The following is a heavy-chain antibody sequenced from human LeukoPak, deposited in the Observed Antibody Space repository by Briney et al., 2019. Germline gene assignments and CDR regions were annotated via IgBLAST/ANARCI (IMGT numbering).Heavy chain of an antibody. CDR1: GFTVSSNY. CDR3: ARGLVRFDY. Sequence: PGGSLRLSCAASGFTVSSNYMTWVRQAPGKGLEWVSVIYSGGTTNYADSVKGRFTISRDNSKNTLYLQMNSLRVDDTAVYYCARGLVRFDYWGQGTLVTVSS. V-gene: IGHV3-66*01. J-gene: IGHJ4*02. CDR2: IYSGGTT.